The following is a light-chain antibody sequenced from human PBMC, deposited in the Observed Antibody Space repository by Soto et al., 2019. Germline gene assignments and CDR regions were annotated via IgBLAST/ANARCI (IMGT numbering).Light chain of an antibody. J-gene: IGLJ1*01. Sequence: QSALTQPASVSGSPGQSITISCTETSSDVGGYNYVSWYQQHPGKAPKLMIYDVSNRPSGVSNRFSGSKSGNTASLTISGLQAEDEADYYCSSYTSSITLPSDFGTGT. CDR3: SSYTSSITLPSD. V-gene: IGLV2-14*01. CDR1: SSDVGGYNY. CDR2: DVS.